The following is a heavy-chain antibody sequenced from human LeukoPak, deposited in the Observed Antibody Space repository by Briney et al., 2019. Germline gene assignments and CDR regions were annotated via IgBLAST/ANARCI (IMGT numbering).Heavy chain of an antibody. CDR3: AKDHGDYVFEN. CDR1: GFTFSSYA. J-gene: IGHJ4*02. CDR2: ISGSGGRT. V-gene: IGHV3-23*01. Sequence: GGSLRLSCAASGFTFSSYAMSWVRQAPGKGLEWVSGISGSGGRTYYADSVKGRFTISRGNFKNTLYLQMNSLRAEDTATYYCAKDHGDYVFENWGQGTLVTVSS. D-gene: IGHD4-17*01.